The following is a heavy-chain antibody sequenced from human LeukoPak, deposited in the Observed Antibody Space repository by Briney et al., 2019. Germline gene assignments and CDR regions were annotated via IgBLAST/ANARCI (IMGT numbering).Heavy chain of an antibody. CDR3: ARTTMVRGTYYMDV. CDR2: IYYSGYT. Sequence: SETLSLTCTVSGGSISSYYWSWIRQPPGKGLEWIGYIYYSGYTNYNPSLKSRVTISVDTSKNQFSLKLTSVTAADTAVYYCARTTMVRGTYYMDVWGKGTTVTISS. J-gene: IGHJ6*03. CDR1: GGSISSYY. V-gene: IGHV4-59*01. D-gene: IGHD3-10*01.